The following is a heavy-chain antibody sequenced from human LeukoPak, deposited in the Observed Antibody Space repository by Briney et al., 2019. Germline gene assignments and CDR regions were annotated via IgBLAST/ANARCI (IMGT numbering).Heavy chain of an antibody. V-gene: IGHV4-31*03. J-gene: IGHJ4*02. CDR2: IYYSGST. D-gene: IGHD5-24*01. Sequence: SQTLSLTCTVSGGSISSGGYYWSWIRQHPGKGLEWIGYIYYSGSTNYNPSLKSRVTISVDTSKNQFSLKLSSVTAADTAVYYCAREVTDGYNYFDYWGQGTLVTVSS. CDR3: AREVTDGYNYFDY. CDR1: GGSISSGGYY.